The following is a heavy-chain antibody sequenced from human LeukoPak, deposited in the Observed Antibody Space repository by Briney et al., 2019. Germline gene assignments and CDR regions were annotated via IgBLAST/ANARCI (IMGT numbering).Heavy chain of an antibody. Sequence: GESLKISCKGSGYSFTSYWIGWVRQMPGKGLEWMGIIYPGDSDTRYSPSFQGQVTISADKSISTAYLQWSSLKASDTAMYYCARRSVDKYTSYYMDVWGKGTTVTVSS. V-gene: IGHV5-51*01. CDR2: IYPGDSDT. J-gene: IGHJ6*03. CDR1: GYSFTSYW. D-gene: IGHD4-23*01. CDR3: ARRSVDKYTSYYMDV.